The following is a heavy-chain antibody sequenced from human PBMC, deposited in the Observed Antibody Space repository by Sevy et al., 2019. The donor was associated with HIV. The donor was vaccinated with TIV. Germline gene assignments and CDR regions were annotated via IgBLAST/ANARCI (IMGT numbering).Heavy chain of an antibody. CDR1: GFSFSSYW. D-gene: IGHD2-2*01. CDR2: IKQDGSEK. J-gene: IGHJ4*02. V-gene: IGHV3-7*01. CDR3: ATDGGCSSTRCLLYFVY. Sequence: GGSLRLSCAGSGFSFSSYWMSWVRQAPGKGLEWVANIKQDGSEKDYVDSVKGRFTISRDNAKNSLYLQMNSLRAEDTAVYYCATDGGCSSTRCLLYFVYWGQGTLVTVSS.